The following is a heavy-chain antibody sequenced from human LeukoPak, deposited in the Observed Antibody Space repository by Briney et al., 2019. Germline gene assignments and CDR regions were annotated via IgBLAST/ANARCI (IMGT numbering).Heavy chain of an antibody. CDR3: ARXCRGXSCYXAFDI. V-gene: IGHV4-30-4*01. CDR2: IYDSGST. J-gene: IGHJ3*02. CDR1: GASIRSGDYY. D-gene: IGHD2-15*01. Sequence: PSETLSLTCTVSGASIRSGDYYWSWIRQPPGKGLEWIGYIYDSGSTYYNPSLKSRITISVDTSENRFSLKLSSVTATDTAVYYCARXCRGXSCYXAFDIWGHGTMVTVSS.